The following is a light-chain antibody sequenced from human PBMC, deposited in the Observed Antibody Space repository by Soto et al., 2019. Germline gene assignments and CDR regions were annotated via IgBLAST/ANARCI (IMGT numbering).Light chain of an antibody. CDR1: QSIRNY. Sequence: DIQMTQSPPTLSASVGDRVTITCRASQSIRNYLAWYQQMPGKAPKLLIYGASSLQSGVPSRFSGSGSGTEFTLTISIQQTDDFATYFCQHHNSYSQTFGQGT. CDR2: GAS. V-gene: IGKV1-5*01. CDR3: QHHNSYSQT. J-gene: IGKJ1*01.